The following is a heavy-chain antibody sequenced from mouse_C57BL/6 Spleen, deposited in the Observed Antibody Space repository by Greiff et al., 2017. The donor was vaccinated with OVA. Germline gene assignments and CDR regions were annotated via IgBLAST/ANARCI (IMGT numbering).Heavy chain of an antibody. Sequence: EVLLVESEGGLVQPGSSMKLSCTASGFTFSDYYMAWVRQVPEKGLEWVANINYDGSSTYYLDSLKSRFIISRDNAKNILYLQMSSLKSEDTATYYCARGATVVADYAMDYWGQGTSVTVSS. J-gene: IGHJ4*01. CDR3: ARGATVVADYAMDY. CDR2: INYDGSST. CDR1: GFTFSDYY. V-gene: IGHV5-16*01. D-gene: IGHD1-1*01.